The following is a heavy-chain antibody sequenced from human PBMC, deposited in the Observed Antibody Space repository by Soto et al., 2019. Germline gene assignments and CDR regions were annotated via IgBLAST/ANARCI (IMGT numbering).Heavy chain of an antibody. CDR3: ILRGLSQSFVF. V-gene: IGHV1-69*04. Sequence: QVLVVQYGAEVRKPGSSVRVSCKASGGPFSSHSITWVRQAPGQELEWMGRFIPILDRTSHTQRFEGRGKFSADTSTRTAYMNLSGLRSADTAIYYCILRGLSQSFVFWGQGTQVTVSS. CDR2: FIPILDRT. D-gene: IGHD3-10*01. CDR1: GGPFSSHS. J-gene: IGHJ4*02.